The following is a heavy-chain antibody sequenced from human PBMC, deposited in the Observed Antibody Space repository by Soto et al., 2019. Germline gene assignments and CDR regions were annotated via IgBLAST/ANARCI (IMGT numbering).Heavy chain of an antibody. D-gene: IGHD2-15*01. CDR1: GFTFSRHA. J-gene: IGHJ6*02. CDR3: AKAGGSTWDYGMDV. V-gene: IGHV3-23*01. CDR2: ISGSGDSA. Sequence: EVQLLESGGGLVQPGGSLRLSFAASGFTFSRHAMSWVRQAPGKGLEWVSAISGSGDSAYHADSVKGRFTISRDNSKNTLYLQMNSLRAEDTALYYCAKAGGSTWDYGMDVWGQGTTVTVSS.